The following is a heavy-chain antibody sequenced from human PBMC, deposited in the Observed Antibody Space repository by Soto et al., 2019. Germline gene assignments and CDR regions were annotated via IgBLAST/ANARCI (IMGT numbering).Heavy chain of an antibody. CDR2: MSYDGNNK. Sequence: GGSLRLSCAASGFTFSTYAMHWVRQAPGKGLEWLAVMSYDGNNKYYADSVKGRFTISRDNSKNTLYLQMNSLRAEDTAVYYCATGNTWNLDYWGQGTLVTVSS. CDR1: GFTFSTYA. CDR3: ATGNTWNLDY. D-gene: IGHD1-20*01. V-gene: IGHV3-30-3*01. J-gene: IGHJ4*02.